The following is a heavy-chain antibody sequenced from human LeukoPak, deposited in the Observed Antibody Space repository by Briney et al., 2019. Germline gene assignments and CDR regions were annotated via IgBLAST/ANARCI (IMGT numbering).Heavy chain of an antibody. J-gene: IGHJ4*02. CDR1: GYTFTGYY. V-gene: IGHV1-2*02. CDR2: INPNSGGT. Sequence: ASVKVSCKASGYTFTGYYMHWVRQAPGQGLEWMGWINPNSGGTNYAQKFQGRVTMTRDTSISTAYMELSRLRSDDTAVYYCAREARDGYNYYFDYWGQGTLSPSPQ. D-gene: IGHD5-24*01. CDR3: AREARDGYNYYFDY.